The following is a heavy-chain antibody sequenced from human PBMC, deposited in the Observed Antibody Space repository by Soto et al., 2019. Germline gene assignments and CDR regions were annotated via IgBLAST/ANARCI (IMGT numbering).Heavy chain of an antibody. Sequence: LSIPCTFSGGAISSGGSYWSWLSQHPGKGLEWIGYIYYSGSTYYNPSLKSRVTISVDTSKNQFSLKLSSVTAADTAVYYCARQYDILTGALDYWGQGTLVTVSS. J-gene: IGHJ4*02. CDR1: GGAISSGGSY. V-gene: IGHV4-31*03. CDR2: IYYSGST. CDR3: ARQYDILTGALDY. D-gene: IGHD3-9*01.